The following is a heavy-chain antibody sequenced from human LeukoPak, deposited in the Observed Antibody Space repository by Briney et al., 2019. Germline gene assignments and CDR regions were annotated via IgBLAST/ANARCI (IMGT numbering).Heavy chain of an antibody. J-gene: IGHJ4*02. Sequence: GGSLSFSCAASGFTFSNFAMTWVRQAPGKGLEWVSSIVGSSSTYHAVSLKGRFTISRDNAKTSLYLQMNSLRAEDTAVYYCARIGAGSSRDYWGQGTLVTVSS. CDR3: ARIGAGSSRDY. CDR1: GFTFSNFA. CDR2: IVGSSST. V-gene: IGHV3-21*01. D-gene: IGHD6-13*01.